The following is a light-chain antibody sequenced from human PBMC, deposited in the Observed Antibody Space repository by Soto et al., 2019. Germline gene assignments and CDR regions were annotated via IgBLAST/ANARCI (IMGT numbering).Light chain of an antibody. CDR3: QQYRSSPLT. J-gene: IGKJ4*01. CDR1: QSVGSY. CDR2: DRS. V-gene: IGKV3-20*01. Sequence: EIGLTQSPGTLSLSPGEGAPLSCRASQSVGSYVAWYQQKPGQAPRLLISDRSSRATGIPDRFSGSGSGTDFTLTISRLEPEDFAVYYCQQYRSSPLTFGAGTKIEIK.